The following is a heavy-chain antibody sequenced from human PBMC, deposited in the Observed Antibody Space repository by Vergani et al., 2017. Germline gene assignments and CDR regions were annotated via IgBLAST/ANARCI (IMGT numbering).Heavy chain of an antibody. CDR2: ISWNSGSI. V-gene: IGHV3-9*01. J-gene: IGHJ4*02. D-gene: IGHD5-18*01. CDR3: AQDCGYSYGYYSGFDY. CDR1: GFTFDDYA. Sequence: EVQLVESGGGLVQPGRSLRLSCAASGFTFDDYAMHWVRQAPGKGLEWVSGISWNSGSIGYADSVKGRFTISRDNAKNSLYLQMNSLRAEDTALYYCAQDCGYSYGYYSGFDYWGQGTLVTVSS.